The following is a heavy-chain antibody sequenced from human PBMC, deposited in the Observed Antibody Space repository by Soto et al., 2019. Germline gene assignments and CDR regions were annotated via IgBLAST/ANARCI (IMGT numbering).Heavy chain of an antibody. CDR2: INHSGST. Sequence: QVQLQQWGAGLLKPSETLSLTCAVYGGSFSGYYWSWIRQPPGKGLEWIGEINHSGSTNYNPSLKSRVTISVDTSKNQFSLKLSSVTAADTAVYYCARAAPSTYGSYDFWGQGTLVTVSS. V-gene: IGHV4-34*01. CDR3: ARAAPSTYGSYDF. J-gene: IGHJ4*02. D-gene: IGHD5-12*01. CDR1: GGSFSGYY.